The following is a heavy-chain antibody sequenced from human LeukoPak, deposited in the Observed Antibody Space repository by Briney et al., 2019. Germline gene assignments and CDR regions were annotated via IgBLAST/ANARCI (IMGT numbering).Heavy chain of an antibody. CDR2: IYHSGST. Sequence: SQTLSLTCAVSGGSISSGGYSWSWIRQPPGKGLERIGYIYHSGSTYYNPSLKSRVTISVDRSKNQFSLKLSSVTAADTAVYYCARVGVRGTYYFDYWGQGTLVTVSS. CDR1: GGSISSGGYS. J-gene: IGHJ4*02. CDR3: ARVGVRGTYYFDY. D-gene: IGHD3-10*01. V-gene: IGHV4-30-2*01.